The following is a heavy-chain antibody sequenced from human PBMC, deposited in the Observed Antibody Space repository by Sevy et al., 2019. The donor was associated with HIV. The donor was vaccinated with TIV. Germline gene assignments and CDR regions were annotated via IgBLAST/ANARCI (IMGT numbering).Heavy chain of an antibody. Sequence: GGSLRLSCAASGFTFSTYAMHWVRQAPGKGLEWVAVISCDGSIKYSADSVKGRFTISRDNSKNTLYLQMNSLRPEDTAVYYCAGERTYYYDSSGSDYGYYGMDVWGQGATVTVSS. CDR2: ISCDGSIK. D-gene: IGHD3-22*01. V-gene: IGHV3-30*04. CDR3: AGERTYYYDSSGSDYGYYGMDV. CDR1: GFTFSTYA. J-gene: IGHJ6*02.